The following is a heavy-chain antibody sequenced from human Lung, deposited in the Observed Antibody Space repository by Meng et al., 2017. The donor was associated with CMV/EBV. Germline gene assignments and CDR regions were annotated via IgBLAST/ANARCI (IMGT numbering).Heavy chain of an antibody. Sequence: ASXXVSXKASGHSFTDYYIHWVRQAPGQGLEWMGWINPNSGGTNYAENFQGRVTMTRDTSISTASMELNRLRSEDTAVYYCARDRFRTVRGLFSYLGQGPLVTVSS. CDR1: GHSFTDYY. D-gene: IGHD3-10*01. CDR3: ARDRFRTVRGLFSY. J-gene: IGHJ4*02. V-gene: IGHV1-2*02. CDR2: INPNSGGT.